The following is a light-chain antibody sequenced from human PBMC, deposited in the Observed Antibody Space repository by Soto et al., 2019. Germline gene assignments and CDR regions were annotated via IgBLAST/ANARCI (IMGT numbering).Light chain of an antibody. J-gene: IGLJ1*01. CDR3: SSYTSSSTLYYV. Sequence: QSVLTQPASVSGSPGQSITISCTGTSNDIGGYNYVSWYQQHPGKAPKLMIYEVTNRPSGVSNRFSGSKSGNTASLTISGLQAEAEAAYYCSSYTSSSTLYYVFGTGTKLTVL. CDR2: EVT. CDR1: SNDIGGYNY. V-gene: IGLV2-14*01.